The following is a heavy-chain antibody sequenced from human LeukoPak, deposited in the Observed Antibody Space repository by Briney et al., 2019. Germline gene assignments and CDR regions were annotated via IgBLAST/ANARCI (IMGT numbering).Heavy chain of an antibody. CDR2: ISSSSNNI. CDR3: ARDGDGHFDY. CDR1: GFTFSPYN. Sequence: GGSLRLSCAASGFTFSPYNMNWIRQAPGKGLEWVSYISSSSNNIDYADSVKGRFTISKDDAKNSLYLQMNSLRAEDTAVYYCARDGDGHFDYWGQGTLVTVSS. V-gene: IGHV3-48*04. J-gene: IGHJ4*02. D-gene: IGHD4-17*01.